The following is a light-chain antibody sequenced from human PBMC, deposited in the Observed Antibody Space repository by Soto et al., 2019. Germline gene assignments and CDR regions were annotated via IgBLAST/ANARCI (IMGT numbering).Light chain of an antibody. Sequence: QSALTQPASVSGSPGQSITISCTGTSRDVGGYNFVSWYQQHPGKAPKLMIYEVTHRPSGVSNRFSGSKSANTASLTISGLQAEDEADYYCSSYTSSTTLVVFGGGTKLTVL. CDR3: SSYTSSTTLVV. V-gene: IGLV2-14*01. CDR1: SRDVGGYNF. CDR2: EVT. J-gene: IGLJ2*01.